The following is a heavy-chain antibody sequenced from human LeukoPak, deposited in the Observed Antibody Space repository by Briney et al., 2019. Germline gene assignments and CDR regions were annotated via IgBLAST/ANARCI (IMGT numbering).Heavy chain of an antibody. V-gene: IGHV4-59*12. J-gene: IGHJ4*02. CDR3: ARESQEKYYFDY. CDR1: GGSISSYY. D-gene: IGHD5-24*01. Sequence: SETLSLTCTVSGGSISSYYWSWIRQPPGKGLEWIGYIYYSGSTNYNPSLKSRVTISVDTSKNQFSLKLSSVAAADTAVYYCARESQEKYYFDYWGQGTLVTVSS. CDR2: IYYSGST.